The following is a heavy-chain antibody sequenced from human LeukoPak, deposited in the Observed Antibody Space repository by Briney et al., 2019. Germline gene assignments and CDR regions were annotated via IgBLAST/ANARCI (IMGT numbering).Heavy chain of an antibody. CDR2: ISSSSSTI. CDR1: GFTFSSYS. D-gene: IGHD3-10*01. Sequence: GGPLRLSCAASGFTFSSYSMNWVRQAPGKGLEWVSYISSSSSTIYYADSVKGRFTISRDNAKNSLYLQMNSLRAEDTAVYYCARDLTLGYYYYYMDVWGKGTTVTVSS. CDR3: ARDLTLGYYYYYMDV. J-gene: IGHJ6*03. V-gene: IGHV3-48*04.